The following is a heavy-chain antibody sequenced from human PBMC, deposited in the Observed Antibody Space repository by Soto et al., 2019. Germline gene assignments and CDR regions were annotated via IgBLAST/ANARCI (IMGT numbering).Heavy chain of an antibody. J-gene: IGHJ5*02. CDR1: GYTVTGYY. CDR3: ARGGMAALSGP. D-gene: IGHD6-19*01. V-gene: IGHV1-2*04. CDR2: INPNSGGT. Sequence: GASVKVSFMASGYTVTGYYMHCVRQAPGQGLEWMGWINPNSGGTNYAQKFQGWVTMTRDTSISTAYMELSRLRSDDTAVYYCARGGMAALSGPWGQGTLVTVSS.